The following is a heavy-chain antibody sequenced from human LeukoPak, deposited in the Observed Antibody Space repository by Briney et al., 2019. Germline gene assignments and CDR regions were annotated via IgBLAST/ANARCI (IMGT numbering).Heavy chain of an antibody. Sequence: ASQTLSLTCTVSGGSISSGDYYWSWIRQPPGKGLEWIGYIYYSGSTYYNPSLKSRVTISVDTSKNQFSLKLSSVTAADTAVYYCASPGMATINGGWGRLYFDYWGQGTLVTVSS. CDR1: GGSISSGDYY. CDR2: IYYSGST. J-gene: IGHJ4*02. CDR3: ASPGMATINGGWGRLYFDY. V-gene: IGHV4-30-4*08. D-gene: IGHD5-24*01.